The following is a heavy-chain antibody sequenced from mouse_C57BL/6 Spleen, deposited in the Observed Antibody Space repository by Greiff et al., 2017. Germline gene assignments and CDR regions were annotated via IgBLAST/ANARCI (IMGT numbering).Heavy chain of an antibody. CDR1: GYTFTSYW. Sequence: QVHVKQPGAELVRPGSSVKLSCKASGYTFTSYWMHWVKQRPIQGLEWIGNIDPSDSETHYNQKFKDKATLTGDKSASTAYMQLSSLTSEDSAVYYCARDLPNYAMDYWGQGTSVTVSS. CDR3: ARDLPNYAMDY. V-gene: IGHV1-52*01. D-gene: IGHD2-1*01. CDR2: IDPSDSET. J-gene: IGHJ4*01.